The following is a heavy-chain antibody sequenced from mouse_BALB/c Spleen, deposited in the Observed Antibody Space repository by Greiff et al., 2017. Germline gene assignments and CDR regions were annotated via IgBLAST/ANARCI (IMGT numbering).Heavy chain of an antibody. V-gene: IGHV5-9*03. J-gene: IGHJ3*01. CDR2: ISSGGGNT. D-gene: IGHD1-1*02. Sequence: EVKLMESGGGLVKPGGSLKLSCAASGFTFSSYTMSWVRQTPEKRLEWVATISSGGGNTYYPDSVKGRFTISRDNAKNNLYLQMSSLRSEDTALYYCASLYGPWFAYWGQGTLVTVSA. CDR1: GFTFSSYT. CDR3: ASLYGPWFAY.